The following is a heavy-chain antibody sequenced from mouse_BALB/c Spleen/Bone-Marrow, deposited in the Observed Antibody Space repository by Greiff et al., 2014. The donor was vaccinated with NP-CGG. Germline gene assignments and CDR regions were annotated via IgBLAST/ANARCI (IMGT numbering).Heavy chain of an antibody. J-gene: IGHJ3*01. D-gene: IGHD2-14*01. Sequence: EVKLMESGGGLVQPGGSRKLPCAASGFTFSSFGMHWVRQAPEKGLEWVAYIISGSNTIYYADTAKGRFTISRDNPKKTLFLQMTSLRSEDTAMYYCARSRYDVGWFAYWGQGTLVTVSA. CDR1: GFTFSSFG. CDR2: IISGSNTI. V-gene: IGHV5-17*02. CDR3: ARSRYDVGWFAY.